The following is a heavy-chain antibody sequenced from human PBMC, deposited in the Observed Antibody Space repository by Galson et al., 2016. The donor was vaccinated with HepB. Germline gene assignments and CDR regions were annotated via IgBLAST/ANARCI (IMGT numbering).Heavy chain of an antibody. Sequence: SLRLSCAASGFTFSSSGMHWVRQAPGKGLEWVAVIAYDGSNKYYGDSVKGRFTISRDNSKNTMYLQMNRLRAEDTAVYYCAREMGYSYDAFNIWGQGTMVTVSS. CDR3: AREMGYSYDAFNI. CDR2: IAYDGSNK. D-gene: IGHD5-18*01. CDR1: GFTFSSSG. V-gene: IGHV3-30-3*01. J-gene: IGHJ3*02.